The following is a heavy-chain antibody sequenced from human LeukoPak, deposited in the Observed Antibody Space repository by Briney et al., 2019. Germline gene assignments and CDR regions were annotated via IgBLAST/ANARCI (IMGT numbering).Heavy chain of an antibody. D-gene: IGHD3-16*01. CDR1: GFTFSSYA. CDR2: ISYDGSNK. Sequence: PGGSLRLSCAASGFTFSSYAMPWVRQAPGKGLEWVAVISYDGSNKYYADSVKGRFTISRDNSKNTLYLQMNSLRAEDTAVYYCARDDSFDMINYFQHWGQGTLVTVSS. V-gene: IGHV3-30-3*01. J-gene: IGHJ1*01. CDR3: ARDDSFDMINYFQH.